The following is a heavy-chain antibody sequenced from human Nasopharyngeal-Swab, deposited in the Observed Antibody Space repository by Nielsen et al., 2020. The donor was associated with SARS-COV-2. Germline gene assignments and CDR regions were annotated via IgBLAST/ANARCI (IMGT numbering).Heavy chain of an antibody. Sequence: SLKISCAASGFTFENYAMHWVRQPPGKGLEWVSGITWNSGNKGYAESVQGRFTISRDNAKNSLYLQMNSLRTEDTAFYYCAKARRTDTYGYECFDSWGQGTLVTVSS. CDR2: ITWNSGNK. J-gene: IGHJ4*02. CDR1: GFTFENYA. CDR3: AKARRTDTYGYECFDS. D-gene: IGHD5-18*01. V-gene: IGHV3-9*01.